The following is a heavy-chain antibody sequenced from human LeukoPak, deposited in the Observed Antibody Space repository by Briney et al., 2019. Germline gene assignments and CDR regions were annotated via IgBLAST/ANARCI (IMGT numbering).Heavy chain of an antibody. CDR1: SGSINGYY. CDR2: IYTSGST. J-gene: IGHJ4*02. V-gene: IGHV4-4*07. CDR3: ARFYYGDFNFDY. D-gene: IGHD4-17*01. Sequence: PSETLSLTCAVSSGSINGYYWTWIRQPAGKGLEWIGHIYTSGSTNYNPSLKSRVTMSVDTSKNQFSLKLSSVTAADTAVYYCARFYYGDFNFDYWGQGTLVTFSS.